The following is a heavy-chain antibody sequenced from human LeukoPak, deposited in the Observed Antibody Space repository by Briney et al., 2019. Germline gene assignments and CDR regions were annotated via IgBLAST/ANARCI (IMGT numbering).Heavy chain of an antibody. J-gene: IGHJ4*02. D-gene: IGHD3-10*01. Sequence: SETLSLTCTVSGGSISRSSYYWGWIRQPPGKGLEWIGSIYYSGSTYYNPSLKSRVTISVDTSKNQFSLKLSSVTAADTAVYYCARGDYYYGSGSLAYFDSWGQGTLVTVSS. CDR3: ARGDYYYGSGSLAYFDS. V-gene: IGHV4-39*01. CDR2: IYYSGST. CDR1: GGSISRSSYY.